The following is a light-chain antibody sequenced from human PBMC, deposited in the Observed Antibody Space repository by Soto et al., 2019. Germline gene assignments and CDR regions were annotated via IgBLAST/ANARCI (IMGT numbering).Light chain of an antibody. J-gene: IGLJ3*02. CDR3: STYAGSTNLV. CDR2: EVS. Sequence: QSALTQPPSASGSPGQSVTISCTGTSSDVGVYNYVSSYQQHPGKAPKLMIYEVSKRPSGVPDRFSGSKSGNTASLTVSGLQAEDEADYYCSTYAGSTNLVFGGGTKLTVL. CDR1: SSDVGVYNY. V-gene: IGLV2-8*01.